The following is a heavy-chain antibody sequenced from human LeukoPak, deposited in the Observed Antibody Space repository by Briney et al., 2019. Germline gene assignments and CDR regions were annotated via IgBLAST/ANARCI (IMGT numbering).Heavy chain of an antibody. CDR1: GFSFNTYS. D-gene: IGHD2-2*01. CDR3: TSRYCTTTNCYSFDN. Sequence: PGGSLRLSCAASGFSFNTYSMNWVRQAPGKGLEWVSSISSTSARIFYADSVKGRFSISRDNAKNSLYLQMNSLRVEDTAVYYCTSRYCTTTNCYSFDNWGHGTLVTVS. CDR2: ISSTSARI. J-gene: IGHJ3*02. V-gene: IGHV3-21*01.